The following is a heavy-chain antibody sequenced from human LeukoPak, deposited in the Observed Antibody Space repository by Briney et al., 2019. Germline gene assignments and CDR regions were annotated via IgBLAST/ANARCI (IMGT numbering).Heavy chain of an antibody. Sequence: ASVKVSCKASGYTFTSYDINWVRQATGQGLEWMGWMNPNSGNTGYAQKFQGRVTITRNTSISTAYMELSSLRSEDTALYYCAKDKITMVREGYYMDVWGKGTTVTVSS. D-gene: IGHD3-10*01. CDR1: GYTFTSYD. CDR2: MNPNSGNT. V-gene: IGHV1-8*03. J-gene: IGHJ6*03. CDR3: AKDKITMVREGYYMDV.